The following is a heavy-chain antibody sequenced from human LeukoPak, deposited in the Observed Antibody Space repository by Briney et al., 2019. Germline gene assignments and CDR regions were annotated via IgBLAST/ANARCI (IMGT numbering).Heavy chain of an antibody. J-gene: IGHJ4*02. V-gene: IGHV3-23*01. CDR3: AKQSAGSAAWYSLHYDF. D-gene: IGHD6-13*01. CDR1: GFTLSSYT. CDR2: VDGGGGGT. Sequence: GGSLRLSCAASGFTLSSYTMTWVRQAPGRGLEWVSSVDGGGGGTYYADSVKGRFTISRDNSKDTLYLQMNGLRAEDTAVYFCAKQSAGSAAWYSLHYDFWGQGTLVTVSS.